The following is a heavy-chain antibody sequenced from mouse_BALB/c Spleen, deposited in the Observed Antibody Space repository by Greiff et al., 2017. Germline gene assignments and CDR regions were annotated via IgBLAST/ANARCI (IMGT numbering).Heavy chain of an antibody. CDR2: IDPANGNT. Sequence: EVKLMESGAELVKPGASVKLSCTAFGFNIKDTYMHWVKQRPEQGLEWIGRIDPANGNTKYDPKFQGKATITADTSSNTAYLQLSSLTSEDTAVYYCARWLLRDAMDYWGQGTSVTVSS. J-gene: IGHJ4*01. CDR1: GFNIKDTY. V-gene: IGHV14-3*02. CDR3: ARWLLRDAMDY. D-gene: IGHD2-3*01.